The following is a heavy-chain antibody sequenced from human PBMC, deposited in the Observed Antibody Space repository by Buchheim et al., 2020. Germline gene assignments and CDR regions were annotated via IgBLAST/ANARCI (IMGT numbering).Heavy chain of an antibody. J-gene: IGHJ6*02. CDR3: ARWGSGSNYPVQVMDV. CDR2: IDSDGRTT. Sequence: EVQLVESGGGLVQPGGSLRLSRAASGFTFSSYWMHWVRQAPGKGLVWVSRIDSDGRTTTYADSVKGRFTISRDNAKNTLYLQMNSLRAEDTAMYYCARWGSGSNYPVQVMDVWGQGTT. V-gene: IGHV3-74*03. D-gene: IGHD3-10*01. CDR1: GFTFSSYW.